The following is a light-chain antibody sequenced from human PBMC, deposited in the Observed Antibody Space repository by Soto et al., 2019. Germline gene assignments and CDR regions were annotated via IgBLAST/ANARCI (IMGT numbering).Light chain of an antibody. Sequence: DIQMTQSPSSLSASVGDRVTITCRASQSISSYLNWYQQKPGKAPKLLIYAASSLQSGVPSRFSGSGSGTDFTLTISSLQPEDFATYYCQQRYSTPLNVGGGTKVEIK. J-gene: IGKJ4*01. CDR1: QSISSY. V-gene: IGKV1-39*01. CDR2: AAS. CDR3: QQRYSTPLN.